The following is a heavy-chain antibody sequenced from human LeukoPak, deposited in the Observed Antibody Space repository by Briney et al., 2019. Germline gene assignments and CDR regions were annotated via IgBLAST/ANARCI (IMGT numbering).Heavy chain of an antibody. D-gene: IGHD2-2*01. J-gene: IGHJ4*02. Sequence: GSLRLSCAASGFTFSTYSMNWVRQAPGKGLEWVSFITGSSNTIYYADSVKGRFTISRDNAKNSLYLQMNSLRDEDTAVYYRARGPAAAIDYWGQGTLVTVSS. CDR2: ITGSSNTI. CDR3: ARGPAAAIDY. CDR1: GFTFSTYS. V-gene: IGHV3-48*02.